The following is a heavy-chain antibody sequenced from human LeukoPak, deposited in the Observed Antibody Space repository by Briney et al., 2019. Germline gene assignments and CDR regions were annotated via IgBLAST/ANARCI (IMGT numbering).Heavy chain of an antibody. Sequence: SQTLSLTCAISGDSVSSNSAAWNWIRQSPSRGLEWLGRTYYRSKWYNDYAVSVKSRITINPDTSKNQFSLQLNSVTPEDTAVYYCARSRITMVRGVIVNYYYYYTDVWGKGTTVTVSS. D-gene: IGHD3-10*01. J-gene: IGHJ6*03. V-gene: IGHV6-1*01. CDR2: TYYRSKWYN. CDR1: GDSVSSNSAA. CDR3: ARSRITMVRGVIVNYYYYYTDV.